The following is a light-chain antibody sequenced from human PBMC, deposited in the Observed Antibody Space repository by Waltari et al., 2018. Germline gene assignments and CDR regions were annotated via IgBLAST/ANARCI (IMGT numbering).Light chain of an antibody. CDR2: DVA. V-gene: IGLV2-14*03. J-gene: IGLJ2*01. CDR3: CSLTSSRTVI. CDR1: TGDVGAYNY. Sequence: QSALTQPASVSASPGQSITISCTGTTGDVGAYNYVPWYQQLPGKAPKLLIYDVANRPSGVSDRFSGSKSGNTASLIISGLQAEDEADYYCCSLTSSRTVIFGGGTKLTVL.